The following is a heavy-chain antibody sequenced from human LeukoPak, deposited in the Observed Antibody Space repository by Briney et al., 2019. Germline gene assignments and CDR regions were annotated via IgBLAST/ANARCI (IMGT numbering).Heavy chain of an antibody. J-gene: IGHJ5*02. V-gene: IGHV4-39*01. CDR2: ISYSGNT. CDR3: ASLWFGELSPRGSNWFDP. D-gene: IGHD3-10*01. CDR1: GGSISSSTYY. Sequence: SETLSLTCTVSGGSISSSTYYWGWIRQPPGKGLEWIGTISYSGNTYYNPSLNSRLTLSIDTSKNQFSLKLISVTAADTAVYHCASLWFGELSPRGSNWFDPWGQGTLVTVSS.